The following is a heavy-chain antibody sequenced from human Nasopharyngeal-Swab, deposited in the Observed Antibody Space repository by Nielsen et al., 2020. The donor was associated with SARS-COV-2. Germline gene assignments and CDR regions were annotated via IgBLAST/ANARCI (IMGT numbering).Heavy chain of an antibody. Sequence: SETLSLTCTVSGGSISSSSYYWGWIRQPPVKGLEYIGSIYYRGSTNYNPSLRSRVTMSVDTSKNQFSLKLSSVTAADMAVYYCARREGAIFGVVTYFDYWGQGTLVTVSS. D-gene: IGHD3-3*01. J-gene: IGHJ4*02. CDR2: IYYRGST. CDR3: ARREGAIFGVVTYFDY. V-gene: IGHV4-39*01. CDR1: GGSISSSSYY.